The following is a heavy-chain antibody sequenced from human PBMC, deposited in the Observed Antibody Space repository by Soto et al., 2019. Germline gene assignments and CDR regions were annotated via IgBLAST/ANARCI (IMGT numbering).Heavy chain of an antibody. V-gene: IGHV4-39*01. CDR2: IYYSGST. Sequence: PSETLSLTCTVSGGSIRSSSYYWGWIRQPPGKGLEWIGSIYYSGSTYYNPSLKSRVTISVDTSKNQFSLKLSSVTAADTAVYYCASGIAATRYYYYGMDVWGQGTTVTVSS. CDR3: ASGIAATRYYYYGMDV. CDR1: GGSIRSSSYY. J-gene: IGHJ6*02. D-gene: IGHD6-13*01.